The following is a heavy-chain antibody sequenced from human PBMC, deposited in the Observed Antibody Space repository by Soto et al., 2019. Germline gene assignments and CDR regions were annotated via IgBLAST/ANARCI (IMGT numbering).Heavy chain of an antibody. Sequence: SVKVSCKASGGTFSSYAISWVRQAPGQGLEWMGGIIPIFGTANYAQKFQGRVTITADESTSTAYMELSSLRSEDTAVYYCARVTAMVTYGMDVWGQGTTVTVSS. D-gene: IGHD5-18*01. V-gene: IGHV1-69*13. CDR2: IIPIFGTA. CDR3: ARVTAMVTYGMDV. CDR1: GGTFSSYA. J-gene: IGHJ6*02.